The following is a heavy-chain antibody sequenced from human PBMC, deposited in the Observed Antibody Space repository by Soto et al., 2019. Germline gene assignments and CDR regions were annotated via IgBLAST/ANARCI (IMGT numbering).Heavy chain of an antibody. CDR1: GFTFDDYA. V-gene: IGHV3-9*01. D-gene: IGHD6-6*01. CDR2: ISWKSGSI. Sequence: LRLSCAASGFTFDDYAMHWVRQAPGKGLEWVSGISWKSGSITYADSVKGRFTISRDNAKNSLFLQMNSLRAEDTAFYYCAKDREASSSSDYFDYWGQGTLVTVSS. J-gene: IGHJ4*02. CDR3: AKDREASSSSDYFDY.